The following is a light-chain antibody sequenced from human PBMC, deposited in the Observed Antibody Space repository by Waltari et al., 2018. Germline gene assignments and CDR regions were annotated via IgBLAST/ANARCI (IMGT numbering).Light chain of an antibody. Sequence: QSVLTQPPSVSAAPGQKVTIPCSGSSSNIRNNFVDWYQQLPGTAPKRLIYDNDRRPSGIPDRFSGSKSAASAALGITGLQTGDEADYYCGTWDDSLNAGVFGGGTKLTVL. CDR1: SSNIRNNF. V-gene: IGLV1-51*02. CDR2: DND. J-gene: IGLJ3*02. CDR3: GTWDDSLNAGV.